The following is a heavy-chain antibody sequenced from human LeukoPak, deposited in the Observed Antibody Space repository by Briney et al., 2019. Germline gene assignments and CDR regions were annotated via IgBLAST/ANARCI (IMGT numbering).Heavy chain of an antibody. CDR2: IYYSGST. CDR1: GGSFSGYH. V-gene: IGHV4-59*01. CDR3: ARGSQYYYDSSGYPIDY. D-gene: IGHD3-22*01. J-gene: IGHJ4*02. Sequence: PSVTLSLTCAVYGGSFSGYHWSWIRQPPGKGLEWIGHIYYSGSTNYNPSLKSRVTISVDTSKNQFSLKLSSVTAADTAVYYCARGSQYYYDSSGYPIDYWGQGTLVTVSS.